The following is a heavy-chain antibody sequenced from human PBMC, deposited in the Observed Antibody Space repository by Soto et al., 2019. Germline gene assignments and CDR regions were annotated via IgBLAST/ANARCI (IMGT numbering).Heavy chain of an antibody. CDR3: SRGVIH. V-gene: IGHV4-31*03. Sequence: QVQLQESGPGLVKPSQTLSLTCTVSCVAISSGGYDWSWIRQHPGKCLEWIGYIYYSGSTYYNPSLQSRVTISVDTSKNQFSLKLSSVTAADTAVYYCSRGVIHWGQGTLVTVS. J-gene: IGHJ4*02. CDR1: CVAISSGGYD. D-gene: IGHD2-21*01. CDR2: IYYSGST.